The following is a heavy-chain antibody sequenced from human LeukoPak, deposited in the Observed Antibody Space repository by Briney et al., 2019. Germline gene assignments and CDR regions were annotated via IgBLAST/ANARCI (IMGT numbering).Heavy chain of an antibody. CDR1: GFTFISYW. V-gene: IGHV3-74*01. J-gene: IGHJ4*02. CDR2: INGYGSST. D-gene: IGHD3-10*01. CDR3: ARGHVPGSTRHWDF. Sequence: GGSLRLSCAASGFTFISYWMHWVRQAPGKGLVWVSRINGYGSSTDFADSVKGRFTISRDNAKNTLYLQMNSLRAEDTAVYFCARGHVPGSTRHWDFWGQGTLVTVSS.